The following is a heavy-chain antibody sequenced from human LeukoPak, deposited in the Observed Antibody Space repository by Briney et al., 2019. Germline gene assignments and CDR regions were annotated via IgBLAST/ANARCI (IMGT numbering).Heavy chain of an antibody. CDR2: AYYRSKWYI. CDR3: ARGAVRGGTNFYY. J-gene: IGHJ4*02. CDR1: GDSVSGSPAV. V-gene: IGHV6-1*01. D-gene: IGHD3-10*01. Sequence: SQTLSLTCAISGDSVSGSPAVWNWIRQSPSRGLEWLGRAYYRSKWYIDYAESVKGRITITPDTSKNQFSLQLNSVTPEDTAVYYCARGAVRGGTNFYYWGQGTLVTVSS.